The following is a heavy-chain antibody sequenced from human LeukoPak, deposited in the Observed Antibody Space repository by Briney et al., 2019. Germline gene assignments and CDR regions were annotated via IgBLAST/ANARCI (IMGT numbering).Heavy chain of an antibody. CDR3: ARHLPYCGGDCYSFDY. V-gene: IGHV4-59*08. CDR1: GGSISTYY. J-gene: IGHJ4*02. CDR2: IHRSGST. Sequence: PSETLSLTCTVSGGSISTYYWSWIRQPPGEALEWIGYIHRSGSTKYNPSLKSRVTISVDTSDNHFSLKLSSVTAADTAVYYCARHLPYCGGDCYSFDYWGQGNLVTVSS. D-gene: IGHD2-21*02.